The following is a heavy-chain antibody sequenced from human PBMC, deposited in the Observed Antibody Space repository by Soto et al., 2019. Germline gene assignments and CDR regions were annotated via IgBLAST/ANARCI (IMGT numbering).Heavy chain of an antibody. J-gene: IGHJ4*02. Sequence: PGGSLRLSYAASGFTFTNYAMSRVRRAPAKGLEWVSTISAGDGSTYYADSMKGRFTISRDNSKNTLYLQMNSLRAEDTAVYYCAKKFHYGSGTYLYYFDYWGQGTLVTVSS. V-gene: IGHV3-23*01. CDR3: AKKFHYGSGTYLYYFDY. D-gene: IGHD3-10*01. CDR2: ISAGDGST. CDR1: GFTFTNYA.